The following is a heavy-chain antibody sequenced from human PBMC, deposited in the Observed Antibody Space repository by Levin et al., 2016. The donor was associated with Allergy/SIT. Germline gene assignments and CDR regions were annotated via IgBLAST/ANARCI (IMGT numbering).Heavy chain of an antibody. D-gene: IGHD3-3*01. CDR1: GFTFSNYA. CDR2: ISGGGGSA. Sequence: GGSLRLSCEASGFTFSNYAMTWARQVPGKGLEWVSGISGGGGSAYYADSVRGRFTISRDNSKNTLYLQMNSLRAEDTALYYCAKEHEVWSGYPRWFDPWGQGTLVTVSS. V-gene: IGHV3-23*01. CDR3: AKEHEVWSGYPRWFDP. J-gene: IGHJ5*02.